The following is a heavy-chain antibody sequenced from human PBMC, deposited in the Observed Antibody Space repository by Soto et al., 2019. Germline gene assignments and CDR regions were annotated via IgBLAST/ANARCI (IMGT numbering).Heavy chain of an antibody. CDR1: GYTFTNYT. D-gene: IGHD3-22*01. J-gene: IGHJ5*02. CDR3: AGDPDSHYNDSHASSYP. V-gene: IGHV1-69*04. CDR2: IIPIIGII. Sequence: SVKVSCKASGYTFTNYTITWVRQAPGQGLEWMGRIIPIIGIINYAQKFQGRVTITADKFTGTAYMELTRLRSDDTAVYYCAGDPDSHYNDSHASSYPWGQGTLVTVPQ.